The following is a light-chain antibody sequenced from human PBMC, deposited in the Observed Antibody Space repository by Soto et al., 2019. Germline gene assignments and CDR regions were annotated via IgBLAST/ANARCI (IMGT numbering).Light chain of an antibody. CDR1: SNDVGGYNF. CDR2: DVS. J-gene: IGLJ2*01. Sequence: QSALTQPRSVSVAPGQSVTISCTGTSNDVGGYNFVSWYQQHPGKVPKLFIYDVSRRPSWVPDRFSGSKSGNTASLTLSGLQAEDEADYYCSSYAGSYTVVFGGGTKLTLL. CDR3: SSYAGSYTVV. V-gene: IGLV2-11*01.